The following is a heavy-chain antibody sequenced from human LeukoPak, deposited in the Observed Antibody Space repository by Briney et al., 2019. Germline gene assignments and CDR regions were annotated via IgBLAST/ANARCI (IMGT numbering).Heavy chain of an antibody. Sequence: SETLSLTCAVNSGSFNYYYWSWIRQPPGKGLEWIGEINDSGSTNYNPSLKGRVTISVDKSRRRFSLKFASVTAADTAVYYCARGRKISTGSRYYYYGMDVWGQGTTVTVSS. CDR1: SGSFNYYY. J-gene: IGHJ6*02. D-gene: IGHD3-9*01. V-gene: IGHV4-34*01. CDR2: INDSGST. CDR3: ARGRKISTGSRYYYYGMDV.